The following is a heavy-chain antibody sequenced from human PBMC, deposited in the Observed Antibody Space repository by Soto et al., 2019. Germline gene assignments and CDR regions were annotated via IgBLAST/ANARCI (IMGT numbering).Heavy chain of an antibody. CDR1: GFTFTRYS. J-gene: IGHJ4*02. Sequence: KPGGSLRLSCAASGFTFTRYSMNWVRQAPGKGLEWVSSISSTTNYIYYGDSMKGRFTISRDNAKNSLYLEMNSLRAEDTAVYDCARESEDLTSNFDYWGQGTLVTVSS. CDR3: ARESEDLTSNFDY. CDR2: ISSTTNYI. V-gene: IGHV3-21*06.